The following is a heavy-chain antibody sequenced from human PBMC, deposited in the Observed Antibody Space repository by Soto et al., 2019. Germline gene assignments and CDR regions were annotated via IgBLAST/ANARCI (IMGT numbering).Heavy chain of an antibody. CDR3: AKAFYREEDGYNSFDY. D-gene: IGHD5-12*01. CDR2: ISGRDDST. V-gene: IGHV3-23*01. CDR1: RLTFSRYA. J-gene: IGHJ4*02. Sequence: EVQLLESGGGLVQPGGSLRLSCAASRLTFSRYAMSWVRQAPGKGLEWVSGISGRDDSTYYADSVKGRFTISRDNSNNTLFLQMNNLRAEDTAVYYCAKAFYREEDGYNSFDYWGQGTLVTVSS.